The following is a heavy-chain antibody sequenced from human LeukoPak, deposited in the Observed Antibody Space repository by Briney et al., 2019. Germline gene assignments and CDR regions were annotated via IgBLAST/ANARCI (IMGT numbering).Heavy chain of an antibody. CDR1: GFTFSSYA. V-gene: IGHV3-23*01. CDR3: AKDLSVVGSEFGY. J-gene: IGHJ4*02. D-gene: IGHD5-12*01. CDR2: ISGSGGST. Sequence: PGGSLRLSCAASGFTFSSYAMSWVRQARGEGLEWVSAISGSGGSTYYADSVKGRFTISRDNSKNTLYLQMNSLRAEDTAVYYCAKDLSVVGSEFGYWGQGTLVTVSS.